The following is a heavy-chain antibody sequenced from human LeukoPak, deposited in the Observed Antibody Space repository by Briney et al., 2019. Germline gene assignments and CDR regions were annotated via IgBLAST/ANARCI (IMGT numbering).Heavy chain of an antibody. Sequence: SQTLSLTCAISGDSVSSNSAAWNWIRQSPSRGLEWLGRTYYRSKWYNDYAVSVKSRITINPDTSKNQFSLQLNSVTPEDTAVYYCARVILGLGNYYYYYMDVWGKGTTVTVSS. CDR1: GDSVSSNSAA. D-gene: IGHD3-16*01. J-gene: IGHJ6*03. CDR3: ARVILGLGNYYYYYMDV. V-gene: IGHV6-1*01. CDR2: TYYRSKWYN.